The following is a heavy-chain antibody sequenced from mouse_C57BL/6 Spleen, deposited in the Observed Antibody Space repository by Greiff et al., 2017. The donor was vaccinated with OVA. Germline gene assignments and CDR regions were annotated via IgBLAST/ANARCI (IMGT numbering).Heavy chain of an antibody. Sequence: VKLQESGAELVKPGASVKLSCKASGYTFTEYTIHWVKQRSGQGLEWIGWFYPGSGSIKYNEKFKDKATLTADKSSSTVDMELSRMTSEDSAVYFCARHEEGYGDGNYCDYWGQGTTLTVSS. CDR3: ARHEEGYGDGNYCDY. D-gene: IGHD2-2*01. CDR2: FYPGSGSI. CDR1: GYTFTEYT. V-gene: IGHV1-62-2*01. J-gene: IGHJ2*01.